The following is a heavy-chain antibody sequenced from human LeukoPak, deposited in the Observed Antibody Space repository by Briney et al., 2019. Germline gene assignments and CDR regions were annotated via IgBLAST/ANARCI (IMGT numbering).Heavy chain of an antibody. Sequence: GESLKISCKGSGYSFTSYWIGWVRQMPGKGLEWMGMIYPGDSDTRYSPSFQGQVTISADKSISTAYLQWSSLKASDTAMYYCARGGSGSYYRNWFDPWGQGTLVTVSS. CDR2: IYPGDSDT. CDR1: GYSFTSYW. D-gene: IGHD3-10*01. V-gene: IGHV5-51*01. CDR3: ARGGSGSYYRNWFDP. J-gene: IGHJ5*02.